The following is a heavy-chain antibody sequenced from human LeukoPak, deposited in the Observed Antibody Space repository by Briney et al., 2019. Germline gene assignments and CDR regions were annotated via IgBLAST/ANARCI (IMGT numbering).Heavy chain of an antibody. V-gene: IGHV3-7*03. CDR3: ARGRGEFTPDY. Sequence: GGSLRLSCAASGFTFSPYWMNWFRQAPGKGLEWVALIKEDGSEELYDGSVEGRFTISRDSGKNSLYLQMNSLRAEDTAVYYCARGRGEFTPDYWGQGTLVTVSS. D-gene: IGHD3-10*01. J-gene: IGHJ4*02. CDR2: IKEDGSEE. CDR1: GFTFSPYW.